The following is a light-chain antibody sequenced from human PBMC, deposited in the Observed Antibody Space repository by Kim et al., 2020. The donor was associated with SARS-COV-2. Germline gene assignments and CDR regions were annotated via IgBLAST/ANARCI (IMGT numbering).Light chain of an antibody. CDR3: MQTLRTWT. CDR2: LGS. CDR1: QSLLYSNGYNY. J-gene: IGKJ1*01. V-gene: IGKV2-28*01. Sequence: DIVMTQSPLSLPVTPGEPASISCRSSQSLLYSNGYNYLDWYLQKPGQSPHLLIYLGSNRASGVPDRFSGSGSGTDFTLKISRVEAEDVGIYYCMQTLRTWTFGQGTKVDIK.